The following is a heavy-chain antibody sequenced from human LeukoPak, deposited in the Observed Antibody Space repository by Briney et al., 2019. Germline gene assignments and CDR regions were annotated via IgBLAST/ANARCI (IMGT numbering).Heavy chain of an antibody. CDR3: ARGQITGSRGAFDP. V-gene: IGHV3-21*01. CDR2: ISSSSSYI. CDR1: GFTFSSYS. Sequence: GGSLRLSCAASGFTFSSYSMNWVRQAPGKGLEWVSSISSSSSYIYYADSVKGRFTVSRDNAKNSLYLQMNSLRAEDTAVYYCARGQITGSRGAFDPWGQGTLVTVSS. D-gene: IGHD1-20*01. J-gene: IGHJ5*02.